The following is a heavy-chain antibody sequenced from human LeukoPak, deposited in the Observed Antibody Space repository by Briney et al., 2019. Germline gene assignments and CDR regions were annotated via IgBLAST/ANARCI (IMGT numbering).Heavy chain of an antibody. Sequence: GGSLRLSCTASGFTFSSYGMHWVRQAPGKGLEWVAFIRYDGSNKYYADSVKGRFTISRDNSKNTLYLQMNSLRAEDTAVYYCAKGRGIVGAPYWSTIDYWRQGTLVTVSS. D-gene: IGHD1-26*01. J-gene: IGHJ4*02. CDR3: AKGRGIVGAPYWSTIDY. CDR1: GFTFSSYG. CDR2: IRYDGSNK. V-gene: IGHV3-30*02.